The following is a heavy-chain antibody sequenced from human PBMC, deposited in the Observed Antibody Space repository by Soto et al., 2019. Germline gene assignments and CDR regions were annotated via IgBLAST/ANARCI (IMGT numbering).Heavy chain of an antibody. CDR2: IYYSGST. CDR1: GGSISSSSFH. V-gene: IGHV4-39*01. J-gene: IGHJ5*02. CDR3: ARREKAAGTDWWFDT. Sequence: QLQLQESGPGLVKPSETLSLTCTVSGGSISSSSFHWGWIRQPPGKGLEWIGSIYYSGSTYYSPSLKSRVTISVDTSKNLYSLKLSSVTAADTAVYYCARREKAAGTDWWFDTWGQGTLVTVSS. D-gene: IGHD6-13*01.